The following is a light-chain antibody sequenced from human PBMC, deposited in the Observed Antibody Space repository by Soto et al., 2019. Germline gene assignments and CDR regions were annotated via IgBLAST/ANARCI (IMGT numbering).Light chain of an antibody. CDR3: SSYTSSSTLYVV. V-gene: IGLV2-14*01. J-gene: IGLJ2*01. Sequence: HCALPQPASVYGSAGESITISCTGTSSDVGGYNYVSWYQQHPGKAPKLMIYDVSNRPSGVSNRFSGSKSGNTASLTISGLQAEDGADYYCSSYTSSSTLYVVFGGGTKVTVL. CDR1: SSDVGGYNY. CDR2: DVS.